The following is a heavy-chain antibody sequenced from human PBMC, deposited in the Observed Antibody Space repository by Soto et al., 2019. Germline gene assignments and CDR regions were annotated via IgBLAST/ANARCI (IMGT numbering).Heavy chain of an antibody. CDR3: VRIYQRRFYLGAFDL. J-gene: IGHJ3*01. V-gene: IGHV3-9*01. Sequence: EVQLVESGGGLVQPGRSLRLSCAASGFTFDDYAIHWVRQGPGKGLEWVSGISWNSGSIGYAGSVKGRFTIYRDNAKSSLFLQMNSLRSEDTALYSCVRIYQRRFYLGAFDLWGQGTMVIVSS. D-gene: IGHD6-25*01. CDR1: GFTFDDYA. CDR2: ISWNSGSI.